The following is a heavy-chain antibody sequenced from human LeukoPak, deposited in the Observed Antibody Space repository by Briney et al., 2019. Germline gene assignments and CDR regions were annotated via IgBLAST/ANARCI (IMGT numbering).Heavy chain of an antibody. CDR3: ARDRGSTMVRREIGFFDY. CDR2: ISCDGSNK. V-gene: IGHV3-30-3*01. Sequence: GGSLRLSCTASGFTFSSYAMHWVRQAPGKGLEWVAVISCDGSNKYYADSVKGRFTISRDNSKNTLYLQMNSLRAEDTAVYYCARDRGSTMVRREIGFFDYWGQGTLVTVSS. D-gene: IGHD3-10*01. CDR1: GFTFSSYA. J-gene: IGHJ4*02.